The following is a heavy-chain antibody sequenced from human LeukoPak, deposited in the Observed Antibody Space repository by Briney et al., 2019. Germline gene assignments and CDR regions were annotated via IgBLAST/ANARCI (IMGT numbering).Heavy chain of an antibody. D-gene: IGHD6-19*01. CDR3: ARAIAVAGPYYFDY. V-gene: IGHV3-74*01. Sequence: PGGSLRLSCAASGFTFSSYWMHWVRQAPGKGLVWVSRINSDGSSTSYADSVKGRFTISRDNAKNSLSLQMNSLRAEDTAVYYCARAIAVAGPYYFDYWGQGTLVTVSS. CDR2: INSDGSST. J-gene: IGHJ4*02. CDR1: GFTFSSYW.